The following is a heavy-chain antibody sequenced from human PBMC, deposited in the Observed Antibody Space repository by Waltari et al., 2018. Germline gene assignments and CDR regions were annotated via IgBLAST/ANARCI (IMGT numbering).Heavy chain of an antibody. CDR1: GYTFTSYD. J-gene: IGHJ4*02. Sequence: QVQLVQSGAEVKKPGASVKVSCKASGYTFTSYDINWVRQATGQGLEWMGWMNPNNGNTGYAQKFQGRVTMTRNTSISTAYMELSSLRSEDTAVYYCARPGGIQCGGDCYGFGYWGQGTLVTVSS. D-gene: IGHD2-21*01. V-gene: IGHV1-8*01. CDR3: ARPGGIQCGGDCYGFGY. CDR2: MNPNNGNT.